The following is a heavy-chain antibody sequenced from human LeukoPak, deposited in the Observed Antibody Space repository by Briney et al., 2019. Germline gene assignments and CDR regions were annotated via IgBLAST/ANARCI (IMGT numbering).Heavy chain of an antibody. CDR2: INHSGST. Sequence: SETLSLTCAVYGGSFSGYYWSWIRQPPGKGLEWIGEINHSGSTNYNPSLKSRVTISVDTSKNQFSLKLTSVTAADTAVYYCARGGEQWLVSDYWGQGTLVTVSS. J-gene: IGHJ4*02. V-gene: IGHV4-34*01. CDR3: ARGGEQWLVSDY. CDR1: GGSFSGYY. D-gene: IGHD6-19*01.